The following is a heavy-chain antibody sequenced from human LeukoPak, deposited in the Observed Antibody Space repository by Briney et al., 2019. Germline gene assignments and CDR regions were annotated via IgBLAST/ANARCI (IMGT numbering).Heavy chain of an antibody. CDR2: IYYSGST. J-gene: IGHJ4*02. Sequence: SETLSLTCTVSSGSISSYYWSWIRQPPGKGLEWIGYIYYSGSTNYNPSLKSRVTISVDTSKNQFSLKLSSVTAADTAVYYCARRIGRHFDYWGQGTLVTVSS. CDR3: ARRIGRHFDY. CDR1: SGSISSYY. V-gene: IGHV4-59*01. D-gene: IGHD2-15*01.